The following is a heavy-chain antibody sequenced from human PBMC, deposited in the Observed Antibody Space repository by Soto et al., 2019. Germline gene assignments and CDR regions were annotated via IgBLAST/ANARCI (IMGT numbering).Heavy chain of an antibody. Sequence: SQTLSLTCDISGESVSSNSAAWNWIRLSPSRGLEWLARTYYRSRWYNDYAVSVRSRITVNPDTSKNQFSLQLTSVTPEDTAVYYCAGTTSHQWYYMDVWGKGTTVTVSS. V-gene: IGHV6-1*01. J-gene: IGHJ6*03. D-gene: IGHD1-7*01. CDR2: TYYRSRWYN. CDR1: GESVSSNSAA. CDR3: AGTTSHQWYYMDV.